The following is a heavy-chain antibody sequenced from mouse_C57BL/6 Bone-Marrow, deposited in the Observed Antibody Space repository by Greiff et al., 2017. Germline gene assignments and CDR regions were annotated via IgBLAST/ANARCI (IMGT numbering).Heavy chain of an antibody. V-gene: IGHV1-39*01. D-gene: IGHD1-1*01. CDR1: GYSFTDYN. CDR2: INPNYGTT. Sequence: VPLQQSGPELVKPGASVKISCKASGYSFTDYNMDWVKQSNGKSLEWIGVINPNYGTTSYNQKFKGKATLTVDQSSSTAYMQLNSLTSEDSAVYYCASKGSSQSYFDYWGQGTTLTVSS. J-gene: IGHJ2*01. CDR3: ASKGSSQSYFDY.